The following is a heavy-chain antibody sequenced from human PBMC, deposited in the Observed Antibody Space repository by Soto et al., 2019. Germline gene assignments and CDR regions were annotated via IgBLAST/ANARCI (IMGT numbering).Heavy chain of an antibody. CDR2: IIPIFGTA. Sequence: QVQLVQSGAEVKKPGSSVKVSCKASGGTFSSYAIRWVRQDPGQGLEWMGGIIPIFGTANYGQKFHGRDTISADESTRTAYMELVSLRFEDTAVYYCAGGQDRGCVIKLLSFYNGDVCGQGTTVTVSS. V-gene: IGHV1-69*12. CDR1: GGTFSSYA. CDR3: AGGQDRGCVIKLLSFYNGDV. D-gene: IGHD3-10*01. J-gene: IGHJ6*02.